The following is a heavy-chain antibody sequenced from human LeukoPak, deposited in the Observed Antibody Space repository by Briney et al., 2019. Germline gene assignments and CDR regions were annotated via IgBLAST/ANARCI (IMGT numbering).Heavy chain of an antibody. CDR2: ITSNSATI. CDR1: GFTFSVYS. D-gene: IGHD1-26*01. J-gene: IGHJ4*02. CDR3: ARSVWGHFDY. Sequence: GGSLRLSCAASGFTFSVYSMNWVRQPPGMELEWVSYITSNSATIQYADSVKGRFTISRDNAKNSLSLQMNSLRDEDTAVYYCARSVWGHFDYWGQGMLVTVCS. V-gene: IGHV3-48*02.